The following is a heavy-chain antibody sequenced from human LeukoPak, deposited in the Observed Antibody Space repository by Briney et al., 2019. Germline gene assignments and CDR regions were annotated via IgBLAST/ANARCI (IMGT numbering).Heavy chain of an antibody. D-gene: IGHD2-2*01. Sequence: GGSLRLSCAASGFTFSDYYMSWIRQAPGKGLEWVSYISSSGSTIYYADSVKGRFTISRDNAKNSLYLQMNSLRAEDTAVYYCAREPGGIVVVPADPTRSWYYGMDVWGQGTTVTVSS. CDR1: GFTFSDYY. J-gene: IGHJ6*02. CDR2: ISSSGSTI. CDR3: AREPGGIVVVPADPTRSWYYGMDV. V-gene: IGHV3-11*01.